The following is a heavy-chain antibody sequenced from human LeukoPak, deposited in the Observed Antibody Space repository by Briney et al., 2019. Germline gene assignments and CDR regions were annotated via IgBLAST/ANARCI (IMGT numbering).Heavy chain of an antibody. CDR1: GFTFSDYY. CDR3: AGDRGVTIFGVVTVTGY. V-gene: IGHV3-11*04. CDR2: ISSSGSTI. J-gene: IGHJ4*02. Sequence: GGSLRLSCAASGFTFSDYYMSWIRQAPGKGLEWVSYISSSGSTIYYADSVKGRFTISRDNAKNSLYLQMNSLRAEDTAVYYCAGDRGVTIFGVVTVTGYWGQGTLVTVSS. D-gene: IGHD3-3*01.